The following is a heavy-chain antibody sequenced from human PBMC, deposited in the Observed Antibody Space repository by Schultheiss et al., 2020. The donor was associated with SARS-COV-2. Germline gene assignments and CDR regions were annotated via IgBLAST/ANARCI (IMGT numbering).Heavy chain of an antibody. CDR2: ISYDGSNK. D-gene: IGHD3-22*01. CDR1: GFTFSNAW. CDR3: AKGRTTMIVVAPFDY. J-gene: IGHJ4*02. Sequence: GGSLRLSCAASGFTFSNAWMSWVRQAPGKGLEWVAVISYDGSNKYYADSVKGRFTISRDNSKNTLYLQMNSLRAEDTAVYYCAKGRTTMIVVAPFDYWGQGTLVTVSS. V-gene: IGHV3-30*18.